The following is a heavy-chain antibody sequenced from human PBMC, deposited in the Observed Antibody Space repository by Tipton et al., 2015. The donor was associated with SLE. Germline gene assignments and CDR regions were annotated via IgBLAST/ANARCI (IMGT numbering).Heavy chain of an antibody. Sequence: TLSLTCTVSGGSINSYYWSWIRQPPGKGLEWIGYIYYSGSTYYNPSLKSRVTISVDTSKNQFSLKLSSVTAADTAVYYCARDPAARRGMDVWGQGTTVTVSS. D-gene: IGHD6-6*01. CDR1: GGSINSYY. CDR3: ARDPAARRGMDV. V-gene: IGHV4-59*12. J-gene: IGHJ6*02. CDR2: IYYSGST.